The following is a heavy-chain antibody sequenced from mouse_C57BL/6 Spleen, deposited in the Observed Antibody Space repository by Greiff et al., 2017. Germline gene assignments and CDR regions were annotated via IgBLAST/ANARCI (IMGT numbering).Heavy chain of an antibody. J-gene: IGHJ4*01. CDR1: GYTFTSYW. D-gene: IGHD2-3*01. Sequence: QVQLQQPGTELVKPGASVKLSCKASGYTFTSYWMHWVKQRPGQGLEWIGNINPSNGGTNYNEKFKSKATLTVDKSSSTAYMQLSSLTSEDSAVSYCARGDYDGYYVYAMDYWGQGTSVTVSS. CDR3: ARGDYDGYYVYAMDY. V-gene: IGHV1-53*01. CDR2: INPSNGGT.